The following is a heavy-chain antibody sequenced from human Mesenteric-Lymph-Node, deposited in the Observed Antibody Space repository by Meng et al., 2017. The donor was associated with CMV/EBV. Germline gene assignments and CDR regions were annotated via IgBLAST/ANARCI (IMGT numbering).Heavy chain of an antibody. D-gene: IGHD7-27*01. CDR1: GGSISSSDW. J-gene: IGHJ2*01. Sequence: CAVSGGSISSSDWWGWVRQPPGKGLEWIGEIYHSGSTNYNPSLKSRVTISVDKSKNQFSLKLSSVTAADTAVYYCARKKLGIYWYFDLWGRGTLVTVSS. V-gene: IGHV4-4*02. CDR2: IYHSGST. CDR3: ARKKLGIYWYFDL.